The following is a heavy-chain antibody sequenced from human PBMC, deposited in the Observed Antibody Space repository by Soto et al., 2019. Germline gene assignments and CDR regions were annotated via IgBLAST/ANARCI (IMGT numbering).Heavy chain of an antibody. V-gene: IGHV1-3*05. J-gene: IGHJ4*02. CDR1: GYTFTSYA. D-gene: IGHD2-21*02. CDR3: ARSIVVVTALDY. CDR2: INAGNGNT. Sequence: QVQLVQSGAEEKKPGASVKVSCKASGYTFTSYAMHWVRQAPGQRLEWMGWINAGNGNTKYSQMFQGRVTITRDTYASTAYMEPSSLRSEDTAVYYCARSIVVVTALDYWGQGTLVTVSS.